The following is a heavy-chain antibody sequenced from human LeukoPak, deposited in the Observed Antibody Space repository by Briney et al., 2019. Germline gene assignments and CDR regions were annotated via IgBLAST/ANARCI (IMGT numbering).Heavy chain of an antibody. CDR3: ARDGVKQCFDSLASHHYYYYYGMDV. V-gene: IGHV1-18*01. CDR1: GYTFTSYG. Sequence: GASVKVSCKASGYTFTSYGISWVRQAPGQGLEWMGWISAYNGNTNYAQKLQGRVTMTTDTSTSTAYMELRSLRSDDTAVYYCARDGVKQCFDSLASHHYYYYYGMDVWGQGTTVTVSS. D-gene: IGHD3-9*01. J-gene: IGHJ6*02. CDR2: ISAYNGNT.